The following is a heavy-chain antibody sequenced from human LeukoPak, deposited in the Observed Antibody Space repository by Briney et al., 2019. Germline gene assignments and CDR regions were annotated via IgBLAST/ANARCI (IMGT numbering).Heavy chain of an antibody. J-gene: IGHJ4*02. CDR3: TRGAGWLIDY. Sequence: SETLSLTCTVSGGSISSSSYYWGWIRQPPGKGLEWIGSIYYSGSTYYNPSLKSRVTISVDTSKNHFSLKLNSVTTADTAVYYCTRGAGWLIDYWGQGILVTVSS. D-gene: IGHD3-16*01. CDR2: IYYSGST. CDR1: GGSISSSSYY. V-gene: IGHV4-39*02.